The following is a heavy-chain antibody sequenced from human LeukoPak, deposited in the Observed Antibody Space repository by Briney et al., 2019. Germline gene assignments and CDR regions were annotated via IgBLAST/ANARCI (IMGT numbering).Heavy chain of an antibody. V-gene: IGHV1-8*02. Sequence: ASVKVSCKASGYTFTSYYMHWVRQAPGQGLEWMGWMNPNSGNTGYAQKFQGRVTKTRNTSISTAYMELSSLRSEDTAVYYCARGSYSGSYPDYWGQGTLVTVSS. D-gene: IGHD1-26*01. CDR1: GYTFTSYY. CDR3: ARGSYSGSYPDY. CDR2: MNPNSGNT. J-gene: IGHJ4*02.